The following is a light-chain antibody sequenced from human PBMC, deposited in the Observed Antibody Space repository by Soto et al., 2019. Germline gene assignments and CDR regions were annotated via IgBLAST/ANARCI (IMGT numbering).Light chain of an antibody. CDR3: QHRSNWPT. V-gene: IGKV3-11*01. CDR1: QSVSSY. Sequence: EIVLTQSPATLSLSPGERATLSCRASQSVSSYLAWYQQKPGQAPRLLIYDASNRATGIPARFSGSGSGTDFTLTISSLEPEYFAVYYYQHRSNWPTFGGGTKVEIK. J-gene: IGKJ4*01. CDR2: DAS.